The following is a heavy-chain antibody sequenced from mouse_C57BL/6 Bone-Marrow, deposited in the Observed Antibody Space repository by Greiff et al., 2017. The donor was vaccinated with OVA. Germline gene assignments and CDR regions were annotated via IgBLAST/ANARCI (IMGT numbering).Heavy chain of an antibody. CDR3: AREEVTGSSMDY. CDR1: GYTFTDYN. CDR2: INPNNGGT. D-gene: IGHD4-1*01. Sequence: VQLQQSGPELVKPGASVKIPCKASGYTFTDYNMDWVKQSHGKSLEWIGDINPNNGGTIYNQKFKGKATLTVDKSSSTAYMELRSLTSEDTAVYYCAREEVTGSSMDYWGQGTSATVSS. V-gene: IGHV1-18*01. J-gene: IGHJ4*01.